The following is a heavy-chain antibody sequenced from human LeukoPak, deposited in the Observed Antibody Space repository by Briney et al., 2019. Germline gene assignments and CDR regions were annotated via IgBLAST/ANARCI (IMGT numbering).Heavy chain of an antibody. D-gene: IGHD3-10*01. CDR2: IYYSGST. Sequence: SETLSLTCTVSGGSISSSSHYWGWIRQPPGKGLEWIGNIYYSGSTHYNSSLKSRVTISVDTSKNQFSLELSSVTAADTAVYYCISGSYYKFDYWGQGTLVTVSS. J-gene: IGHJ4*02. V-gene: IGHV4-39*07. CDR1: GGSISSSSHY. CDR3: ISGSYYKFDY.